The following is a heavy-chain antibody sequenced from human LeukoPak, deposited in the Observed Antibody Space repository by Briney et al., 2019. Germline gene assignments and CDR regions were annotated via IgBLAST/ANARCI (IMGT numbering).Heavy chain of an antibody. CDR1: GFTFGDYA. CDR3: TRRGTLLWFGELLTSSDY. Sequence: GGSLRLSCTASGFTFGDYAMSRFRQAPGKGLEWVGFIRSKAYGGTTEYAASVKGRFTISRDDSKSIAYLQMNSLKTEDTAVYYCTRRGTLLWFGELLTSSDYWGQGTLVTVSS. V-gene: IGHV3-49*03. J-gene: IGHJ4*02. CDR2: IRSKAYGGTT. D-gene: IGHD3-10*01.